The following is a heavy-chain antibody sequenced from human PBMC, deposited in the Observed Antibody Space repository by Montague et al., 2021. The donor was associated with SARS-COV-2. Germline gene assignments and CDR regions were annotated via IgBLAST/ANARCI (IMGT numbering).Heavy chain of an antibody. Sequence: SLRLSCAASGFTVSNAWMSWVRQAPVKGLEWVGRIKSKTDGGTTXYAXPVKGRFTISRDDSKNTLYLQMNRLKTEDTAVYYCTTDFSYYDYVWGSYPPGYWGQGTLVTVSS. V-gene: IGHV3-15*01. CDR1: GFTVSNAW. D-gene: IGHD3-16*02. CDR3: TTDFSYYDYVWGSYPPGY. J-gene: IGHJ4*02. CDR2: IKSKTDGGTT.